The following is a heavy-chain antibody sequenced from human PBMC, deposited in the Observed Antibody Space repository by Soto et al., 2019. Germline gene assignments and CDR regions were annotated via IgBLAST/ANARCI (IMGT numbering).Heavy chain of an antibody. J-gene: IGHJ3*02. D-gene: IGHD6-13*01. CDR3: ATSTWYAFDI. CDR1: GFTFSNSI. Sequence: GSLRLSCAASGFTFSNSIINWVRQAPGQGLEWVSSISGSSDFLYYADSVKGRFTISRDTATNSLYLQMNSLRAEDTAVYYCATSTWYAFDIWGQGTMVTVSS. V-gene: IGHV3-21*01. CDR2: ISGSSDFL.